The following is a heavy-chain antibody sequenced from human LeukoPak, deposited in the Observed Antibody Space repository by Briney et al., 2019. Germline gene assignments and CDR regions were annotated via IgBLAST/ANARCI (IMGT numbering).Heavy chain of an antibody. D-gene: IGHD6-13*01. CDR3: ARVTGYMTEDYFDY. CDR2: IYYSGST. V-gene: IGHV4-59*01. J-gene: IGHJ4*02. CDR1: GGSINSYC. Sequence: SETLSLTCTVSGGSINSYCWSWIRQPPGKGLEWSGYIYYSGSTNYNPSLKSRVTISVDTSKNQFSLRLSSVTAADTAVYYCARVTGYMTEDYFDYWGQGTLITVSS.